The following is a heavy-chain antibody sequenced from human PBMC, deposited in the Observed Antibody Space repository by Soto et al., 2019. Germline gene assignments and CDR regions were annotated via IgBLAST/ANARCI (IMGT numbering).Heavy chain of an antibody. Sequence: QLQLQESGSGLVKPSQTLSLTCAVSGGSISSGGYSWSWIRQPPGKGLEWIGYIYHSGSTYYNPSLKSRVTISGDRSKTRFSLKLSAVTAADTAVYYCAAGGGLPRYSWGQGTLVTVSS. CDR1: GGSISSGGYS. D-gene: IGHD5-12*01. CDR3: AAGGGLPRYS. V-gene: IGHV4-30-2*01. CDR2: IYHSGST. J-gene: IGHJ4*02.